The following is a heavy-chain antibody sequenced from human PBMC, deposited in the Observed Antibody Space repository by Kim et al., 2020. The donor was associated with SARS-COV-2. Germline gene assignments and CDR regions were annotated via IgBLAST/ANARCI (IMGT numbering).Heavy chain of an antibody. D-gene: IGHD2-15*01. CDR3: AKYTGCSGGSCYSWDYY. CDR1: GFPFDDYA. Sequence: GGSLRLSCAASGFPFDDYAMHWVRQAPGKGLEWVSGISWNSGSIGYADSVKGRFTISRDNAKNSLYLQMTIMRAEDTALYYCAKYTGCSGGSCYSWDYY. J-gene: IGHJ6*01. CDR2: ISWNSGSI. V-gene: IGHV3-9*01.